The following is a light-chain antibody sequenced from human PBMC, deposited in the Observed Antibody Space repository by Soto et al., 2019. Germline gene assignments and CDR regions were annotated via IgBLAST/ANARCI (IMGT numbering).Light chain of an antibody. CDR1: SRDVGGFNS. CDR2: DVV. CDR3: SAYTSTMTNV. J-gene: IGLJ1*01. Sequence: QSVLTQPASVSGSPGQSITISCTGTSRDVGGFNSVSWYQLRPGTAPKLILYDVVDRPSGVSYRFSGSKSGNTASLTISGLLVADEADYFCSAYTSTMTNVFGSGTKVTVL. V-gene: IGLV2-14*03.